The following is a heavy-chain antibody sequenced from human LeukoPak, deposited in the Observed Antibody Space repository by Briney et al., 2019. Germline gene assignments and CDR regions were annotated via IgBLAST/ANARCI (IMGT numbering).Heavy chain of an antibody. J-gene: IGHJ6*03. CDR3: AKEGGYRYLPPYYYYMDV. Sequence: PGGSLRLSCAASGFTFSRYSMNWVRQAPGKGLEWVSSISSSSSYIYYADSVKGRFTISRDNAKNSLYLQMNSLRAEDSAVYYCAKEGGYRYLPPYYYYMDVWGKGTTVTVSS. V-gene: IGHV3-21*04. CDR1: GFTFSRYS. D-gene: IGHD5-18*01. CDR2: ISSSSSYI.